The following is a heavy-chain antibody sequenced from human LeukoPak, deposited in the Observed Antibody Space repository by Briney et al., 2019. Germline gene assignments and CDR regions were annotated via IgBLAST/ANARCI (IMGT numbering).Heavy chain of an antibody. J-gene: IGHJ4*02. CDR3: AGTGYSYSIDY. Sequence: SETLSLTCTVSGGSISSSSYYWGWIRQPPGKGLEWIGSIYYSGSTYYNPSLKSRVTISVDTSKNQFSLKLSSVTAADTAVYYCAGTGYSYSIDYWGQGTLVTVSS. D-gene: IGHD5-18*01. CDR2: IYYSGST. CDR1: GGSISSSSYY. V-gene: IGHV4-39*01.